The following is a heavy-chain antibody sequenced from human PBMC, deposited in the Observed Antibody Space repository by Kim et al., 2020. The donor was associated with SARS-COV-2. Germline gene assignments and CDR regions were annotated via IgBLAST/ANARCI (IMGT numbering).Heavy chain of an antibody. CDR3: AKDPFPRSGYSPFTF. CDR2: ISTSGTDT. Sequence: GGSLRLSCAASGFTFSDYYMNWVRQAPGKGLEWISFISTSGTDTFYSDSVKGRFTVSGDNANNSLYLQMNSLRAEDTALYYCAKDPFPRSGYSPFTFWGRGTVVSVSS. J-gene: IGHJ3*01. V-gene: IGHV3-11*01. D-gene: IGHD3-22*01. CDR1: GFTFSDYY.